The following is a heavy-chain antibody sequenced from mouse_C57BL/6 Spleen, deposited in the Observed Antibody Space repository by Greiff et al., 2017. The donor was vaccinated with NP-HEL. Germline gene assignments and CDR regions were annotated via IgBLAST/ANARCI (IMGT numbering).Heavy chain of an antibody. CDR3: ATAGSSYNYAMDY. D-gene: IGHD1-1*01. CDR2: INPSSGYT. Sequence: VQRVESGAELAKPGASVKLSCKASGYTFTSYWMHWVKQRPGQGLEWIGYINPSSGYTKYNQKFKDKATLTADKSSSTAYMQLSSLTYEDSAVYYCATAGSSYNYAMDYWGQGTSVTVSS. CDR1: GYTFTSYW. V-gene: IGHV1-7*01. J-gene: IGHJ4*01.